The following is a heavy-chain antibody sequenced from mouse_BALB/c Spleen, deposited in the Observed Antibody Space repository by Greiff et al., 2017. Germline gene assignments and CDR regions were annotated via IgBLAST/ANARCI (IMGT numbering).Heavy chain of an antibody. V-gene: IGHV14-4*02. CDR1: GFNIKDYY. J-gene: IGHJ1*01. CDR3: TSTVVAKDWYFDV. Sequence: VQLQQSGAELVRSGASVKLSCTASGFNIKDYYMHWVKQRPEQGLEWIGWIDPENGDTEYAPKFQGKATMTADTSSNTAYLQLSSLTSEDTAVYYCTSTVVAKDWYFDVWGAGTTVTVSS. D-gene: IGHD1-1*01. CDR2: IDPENGDT.